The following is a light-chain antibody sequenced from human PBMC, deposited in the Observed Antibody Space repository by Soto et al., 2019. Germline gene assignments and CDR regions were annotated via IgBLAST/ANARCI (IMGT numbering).Light chain of an antibody. CDR3: SSYSSSSTLMI. CDR1: TSDIGAYNY. CDR2: DVS. J-gene: IGLJ2*01. V-gene: IGLV2-14*03. Sequence: QSALAQAASVSGSPGQSITISCTGTTSDIGAYNYVSWYQHHPGKAPKVMIYDVSTRPSGVSIRFSGSKSGTTASLTISGLRAEDEADYYCSSYSSSSTLMIFGVGTQLTVL.